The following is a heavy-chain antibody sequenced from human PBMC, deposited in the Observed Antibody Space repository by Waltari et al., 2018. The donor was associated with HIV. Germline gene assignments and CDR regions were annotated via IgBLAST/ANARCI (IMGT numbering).Heavy chain of an antibody. CDR2: IDQDGSRI. CDR1: GFSFRTDW. D-gene: IGHD2-21*02. V-gene: IGHV3-74*01. Sequence: EVQLVESGGGLVRPGLSLRLSCAASGFSFRTDWMHLVRQVPGKGPLWVSRIDQDGSRISYADSVKGRFTISRDNARNILYLQMNSLRVEDTAVYYCARMTSPYFIDYWGLGTLVTVSS. J-gene: IGHJ4*02. CDR3: ARMTSPYFIDY.